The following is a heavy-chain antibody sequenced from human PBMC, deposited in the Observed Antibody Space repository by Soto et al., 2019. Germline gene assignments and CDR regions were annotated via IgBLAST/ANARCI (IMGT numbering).Heavy chain of an antibody. CDR1: GFTFSDYY. D-gene: IGHD2-2*01. CDR2: ISSSGSTI. Sequence: GSLRLSCAASGFTFSDYYMSWIRQAPWKGLDWVSYISSSGSTIYYADSVKGRFTISRDNAKNSLYLQMNSLRAEDTAVYYCASPYCSSTSCHYYYYYMDVWGKGTTVTVSS. CDR3: ASPYCSSTSCHYYYYYMDV. J-gene: IGHJ6*03. V-gene: IGHV3-11*01.